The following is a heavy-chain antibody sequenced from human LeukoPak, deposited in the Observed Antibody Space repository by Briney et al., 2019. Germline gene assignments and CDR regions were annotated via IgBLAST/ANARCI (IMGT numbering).Heavy chain of an antibody. CDR2: ISSSSSYI. CDR3: ARDSWELLPPPREHDAFDI. V-gene: IGHV3-21*01. CDR1: GFTFSSYS. D-gene: IGHD1-26*01. Sequence: GGSLRLSCAASGFTFSSYSMTWVRQAPGKGLEWVSSISSSSSYIYYADSVKGRFTISKDNGTNSLYLQMNSLGAQDTAVFYCARDSWELLPPPREHDAFDIWGEGTMVTVSS. J-gene: IGHJ3*02.